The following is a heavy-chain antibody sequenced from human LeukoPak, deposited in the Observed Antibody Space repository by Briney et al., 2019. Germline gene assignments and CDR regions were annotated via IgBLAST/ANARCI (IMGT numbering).Heavy chain of an antibody. J-gene: IGHJ6*03. Sequence: GGSLRLSCAASGFTFSSYAMSWVRQAPGKGLEWVSGISGSGGSTYYADSVKGRFTISRDSSKNTLYLQMNSLSAEDTAVYYCAKVANYDFWSGSDSYYYYMDVWGTGTTVTVSS. CDR2: ISGSGGST. V-gene: IGHV3-23*01. D-gene: IGHD3-3*01. CDR1: GFTFSSYA. CDR3: AKVANYDFWSGSDSYYYYMDV.